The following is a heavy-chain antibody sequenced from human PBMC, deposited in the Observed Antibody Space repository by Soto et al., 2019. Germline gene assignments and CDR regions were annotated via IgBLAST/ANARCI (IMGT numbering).Heavy chain of an antibody. V-gene: IGHV1-69*02. CDR1: GGTFSSYT. CDR2: IIPILGIA. CDR3: AYSSSPKFDY. Sequence: QVQLVQSGAEVKKPGSSVQVSCKASGGTFSSYTISWVRQAPGQGLEWMGRIIPILGIANYAQKFQGRVTITADKSTSTAYMELSSLRSEDTAVYYCAYSSSPKFDYWGQGTLVTVSS. D-gene: IGHD6-6*01. J-gene: IGHJ4*02.